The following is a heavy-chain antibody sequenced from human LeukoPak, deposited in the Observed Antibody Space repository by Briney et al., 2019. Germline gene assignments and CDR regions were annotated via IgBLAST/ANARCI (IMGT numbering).Heavy chain of an antibody. V-gene: IGHV4-59*01. D-gene: IGHD3-10*01. Sequence: SETLSLTCTVSGGSISSYYWSWIRQPPGKGLEWIGYIYYSGGTNYNPSLKSRVTISVDTSKNQFSLKLSSVTAADTAVYYCARIMVRGVIDYWGQGTLVTVSS. J-gene: IGHJ4*02. CDR1: GGSISSYY. CDR3: ARIMVRGVIDY. CDR2: IYYSGGT.